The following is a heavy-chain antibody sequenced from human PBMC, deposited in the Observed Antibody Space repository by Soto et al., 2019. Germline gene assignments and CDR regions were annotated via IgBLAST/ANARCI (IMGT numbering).Heavy chain of an antibody. CDR3: ARERPDGARLDP. CDR2: IYYSGST. J-gene: IGHJ5*02. Sequence: QVQLQESGPGLVKPSQTLSLTCTVSGGSISSGDYYWSWIRQPPGKGLEWIGYIYYSGSTYYSPSLKRRVPISVDTSKNQFSLKLSSVTAADTAVYYCARERPDGARLDPWGQGTLVTVSS. D-gene: IGHD6-6*01. V-gene: IGHV4-30-4*01. CDR1: GGSISSGDYY.